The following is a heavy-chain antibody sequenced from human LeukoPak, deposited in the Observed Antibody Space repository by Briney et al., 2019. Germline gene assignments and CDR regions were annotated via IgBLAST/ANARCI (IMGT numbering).Heavy chain of an antibody. J-gene: IGHJ6*03. D-gene: IGHD1-1*01. CDR1: GITFSNYN. CDR2: ITSSSSYT. CDR3: ARDPYNGAYSEGYYYYYMDV. Sequence: PGGSLRLSCAAPGITFSNYNMNWVRQAPGKGLEWISAITSSSSYTFYADSVKGRFTISRDNAQNSLYLQMNSLRVEDTAIYYCARDPYNGAYSEGYYYYYMDVWGKGATVTVSS. V-gene: IGHV3-21*01.